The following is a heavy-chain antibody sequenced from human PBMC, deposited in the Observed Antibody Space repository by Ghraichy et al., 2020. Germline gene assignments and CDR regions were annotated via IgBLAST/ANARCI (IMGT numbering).Heavy chain of an antibody. CDR3: ARDHHYYYYYMDV. Sequence: MGWINPNSGGTNYAQKFQGRVTMTRDTSISTAYMELSRLRSDDTAVYYCARDHHYYYYYMDVWGKG. J-gene: IGHJ6*03. CDR2: INPNSGGT. V-gene: IGHV1-2*02.